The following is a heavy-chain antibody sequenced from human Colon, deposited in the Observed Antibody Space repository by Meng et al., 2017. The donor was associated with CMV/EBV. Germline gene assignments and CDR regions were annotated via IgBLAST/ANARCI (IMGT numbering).Heavy chain of an antibody. V-gene: IGHV3-53*01. J-gene: IGHJ4*02. Sequence: LRLSCAVSGFHVSDHYMNWVRQSPGKGLEWVSVLYSDGRSYYVDIVKGRFTISRDNSKNTLYLQMNDLRLEDTAVYFCARGLGLPPGEWGQGTLVTVSS. CDR1: GFHVSDHY. D-gene: IGHD1-7*01. CDR3: ARGLGLPPGE. CDR2: LYSDGRS.